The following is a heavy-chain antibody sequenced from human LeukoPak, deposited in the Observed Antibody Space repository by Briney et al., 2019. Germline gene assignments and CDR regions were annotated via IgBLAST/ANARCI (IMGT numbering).Heavy chain of an antibody. J-gene: IGHJ3*02. D-gene: IGHD3-22*01. CDR2: FDPEDGET. CDR1: GYTLTELS. V-gene: IGHV1-24*01. CDR3: AKGYYYDSSGYYYLRAFDI. Sequence: GASVKVSCKVSGYTLTELSMHWVRQAPGKGLEWMGGFDPEDGETIYAQKFQGRVTMTEDTSTHTAYMEVRRLSSEEKDVYYCAKGYYYDSSGYYYLRAFDIWGQGTMGNVSS.